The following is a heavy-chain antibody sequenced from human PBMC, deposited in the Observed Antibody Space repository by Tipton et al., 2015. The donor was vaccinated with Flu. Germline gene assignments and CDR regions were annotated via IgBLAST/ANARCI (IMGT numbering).Heavy chain of an antibody. V-gene: IGHV3-21*01. Sequence: SLRLSCAASGFTFSSYSMNWVRQAPGKGLEWVSSISSSSSYIYYADSVKGRFTISRDNAKNSLYLQMNSLRAEDTAVYYCARGYYDSSGYYYSLLNYYYYGMDVWGQGTTVTVSS. CDR3: ARGYYDSSGYYYSLLNYYYYGMDV. CDR2: ISSSSSYI. J-gene: IGHJ6*02. CDR1: GFTFSSYS. D-gene: IGHD3-22*01.